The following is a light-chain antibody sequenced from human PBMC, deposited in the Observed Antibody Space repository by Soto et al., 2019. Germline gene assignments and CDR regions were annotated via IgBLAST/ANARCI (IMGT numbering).Light chain of an antibody. V-gene: IGKV3-15*01. Sequence: ILLTQSPATLSVSPGDRATLSCRASQSVSINLAWYQQKPGQVPRLLIYAASTRDTGIPARFSGSGSETESTLTISRLQSEDFEVYYCHQYHNWPWTFGQGTKVDIK. J-gene: IGKJ1*01. CDR1: QSVSIN. CDR2: AAS. CDR3: HQYHNWPWT.